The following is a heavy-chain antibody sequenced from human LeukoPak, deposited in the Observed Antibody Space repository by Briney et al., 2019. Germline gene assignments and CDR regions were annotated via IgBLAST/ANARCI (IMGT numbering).Heavy chain of an antibody. V-gene: IGHV3-30*03. CDR2: ISYDGSNK. Sequence: GGSLRLSCAGSGFTFSNYGMHWVRQAPGKGLEWVAVISYDGSNKYYADSVKGRFTVSRDNSKDTLYLQMNSLRAEDTAVYYCARGRGVRVNEDYWGQGTLVTVSS. CDR1: GFTFSNYG. CDR3: ARGRGVRVNEDY. D-gene: IGHD3-16*01. J-gene: IGHJ4*02.